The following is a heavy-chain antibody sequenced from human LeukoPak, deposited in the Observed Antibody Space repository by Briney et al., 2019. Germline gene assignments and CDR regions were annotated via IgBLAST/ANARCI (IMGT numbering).Heavy chain of an antibody. D-gene: IGHD1-26*01. J-gene: IGHJ5*02. V-gene: IGHV4-4*07. Sequence: SETLSLTCTVSGGSISSYYWSWIRQPAGKGLEWIGRIYTSGSTNYNPSLKSRVTMSVDTSKNQFSLKLSSVTAADTAVCYCARELVGATRDNWFDPWGQGTLVTVSS. CDR3: ARELVGATRDNWFDP. CDR1: GGSISSYY. CDR2: IYTSGST.